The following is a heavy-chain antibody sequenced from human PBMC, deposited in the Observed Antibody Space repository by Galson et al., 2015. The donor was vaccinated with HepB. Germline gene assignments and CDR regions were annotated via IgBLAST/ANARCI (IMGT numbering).Heavy chain of an antibody. CDR3: ARDVESYHRSGSYYNVRYFDL. Sequence: SLRLSCAASGFTFSSYGMSWVRQAPGQGLEWVSDISGSGGSTYYADSVKGRFTISRDNSKNTLYLQMNSLRAEDTAVYYCARDVESYHRSGSYYNVRYFDLWGRGTLVTVSS. V-gene: IGHV3-23*01. CDR2: ISGSGGST. D-gene: IGHD3-10*01. J-gene: IGHJ2*01. CDR1: GFTFSSYG.